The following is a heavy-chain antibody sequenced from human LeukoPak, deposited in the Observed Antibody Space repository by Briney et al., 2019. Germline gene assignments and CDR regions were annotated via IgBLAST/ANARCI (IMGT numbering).Heavy chain of an antibody. D-gene: IGHD2-15*01. CDR2: ISYDGKNI. CDR1: GFTLISYP. CDR3: ARGYCSGGSCYNWGAFDI. V-gene: IGHV3-30*04. Sequence: GGSLRLSCAASGFTLISYPIHWVRQAPGKGLEWVSLISYDGKNIYYADSVKGRFTISRDNSKNTLYLQMDSLRAEDTALYYCARGYCSGGSCYNWGAFDIWGQGTVVTVSS. J-gene: IGHJ3*02.